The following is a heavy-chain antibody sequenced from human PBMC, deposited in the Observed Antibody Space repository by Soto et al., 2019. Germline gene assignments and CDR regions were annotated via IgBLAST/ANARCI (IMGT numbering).Heavy chain of an antibody. CDR1: GFSVSINY. Sequence: ELQLVESGGGLVQPGGSLRLSCAASGFSVSINYVNWVRQAPGKGLEWVSVIYSGGTTHYADSVKGRFTISRDTSKNTLYLQMNILRVEDTAVYYCAGDSTDGDFVDAFDVWGQGTMVTVSS. CDR3: AGDSTDGDFVDAFDV. D-gene: IGHD4-17*01. J-gene: IGHJ3*01. V-gene: IGHV3-66*01. CDR2: IYSGGTT.